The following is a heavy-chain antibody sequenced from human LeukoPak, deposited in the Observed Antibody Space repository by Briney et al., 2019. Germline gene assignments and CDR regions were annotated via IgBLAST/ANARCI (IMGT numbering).Heavy chain of an antibody. CDR2: IYYSGST. D-gene: IGHD6-13*01. Sequence: SETLSLTCTVSGGSISSYYWSWIRQPPGKGLEWIGYIYYSGSTYYNPSLKSRVTISVDTSKNQFSLKLSSVTAADTAVYYCARDSLYSSSWSGFNFDYWGQGTLVTVSS. J-gene: IGHJ4*02. CDR1: GGSISSYY. V-gene: IGHV4-59*12. CDR3: ARDSLYSSSWSGFNFDY.